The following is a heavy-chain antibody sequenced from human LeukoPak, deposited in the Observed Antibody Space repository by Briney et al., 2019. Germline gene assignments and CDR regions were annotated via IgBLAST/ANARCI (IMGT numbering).Heavy chain of an antibody. D-gene: IGHD6-13*01. CDR1: GYTFTGYF. J-gene: IGHJ6*03. V-gene: IGHV1-3*03. CDR2: INAANGHT. CDR3: ARGRGPPNSNRDFYYYYYMDV. Sequence: ASVKVSCKASGYTFTGYFMHWVRQAPGQGLEWMGWINAANGHTEYSQEFQDRITITRDTFATTAYMELSNLRSEDMALYYCARGRGPPNSNRDFYYYYYMDVWGTGTTVTVSS.